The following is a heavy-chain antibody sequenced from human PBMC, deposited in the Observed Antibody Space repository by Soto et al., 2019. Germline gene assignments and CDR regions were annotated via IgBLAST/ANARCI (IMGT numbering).Heavy chain of an antibody. J-gene: IGHJ5*02. CDR3: AKARGLVRTTPYNWPDP. V-gene: IGHV3-30*18. CDR1: GFIFRSYA. Sequence: PGGSLRLSCSASGFIFRSYAMHWCRQAPGKGLEWVAVVSFDESNTYYADSVKGRFTISRDNPNNTLYLQMNLLRPEDTAVYYCAKARGLVRTTPYNWPDPWGQGTLVTVSS. D-gene: IGHD1-26*01. CDR2: VSFDESNT.